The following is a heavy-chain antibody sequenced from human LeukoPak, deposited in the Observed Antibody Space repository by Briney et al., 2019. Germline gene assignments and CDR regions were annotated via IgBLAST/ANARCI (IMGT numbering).Heavy chain of an antibody. Sequence: ASVKVSCKASGYTFTSYYTHWVRQAPGQGLESMGWINPHSGDTNYALKFQGRVDMTRDTSISTAYMELSRLRSDDTAMYYCARMEYYYDTSGYYNDWGQGTLVIVSS. V-gene: IGHV1-2*02. CDR1: GYTFTSYY. CDR2: INPHSGDT. D-gene: IGHD3-22*01. J-gene: IGHJ4*02. CDR3: ARMEYYYDTSGYYND.